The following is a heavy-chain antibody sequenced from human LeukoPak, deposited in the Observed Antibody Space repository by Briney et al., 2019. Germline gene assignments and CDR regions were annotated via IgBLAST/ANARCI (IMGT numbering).Heavy chain of an antibody. CDR1: GYTFTSYG. CDR3: ARVFTMIVVVDAFDI. V-gene: IGHV1-18*01. J-gene: IGHJ3*02. Sequence: ASVKVSCKASGYTFTSYGISWVRQAPGQGLEWMGWISAYNGNTNYAQKLKGRVTMTTDTSTSTAYMELRSLRSDDTAVYSCARVFTMIVVVDAFDIWGQGTMVTVSS. D-gene: IGHD3-22*01. CDR2: ISAYNGNT.